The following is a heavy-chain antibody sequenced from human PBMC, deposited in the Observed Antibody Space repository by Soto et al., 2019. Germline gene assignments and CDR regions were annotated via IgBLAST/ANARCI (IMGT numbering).Heavy chain of an antibody. Sequence: SVKVSCKASGGTFSSYAISWVRQAPGQGLEWMGGIIPIFGTANYAQKFQGRVTITADESTSTAYMELSSLRSEDTAVYYCAGNLYYYDSSGYYSLDYWGQGTLVTVSS. CDR2: IIPIFGTA. D-gene: IGHD3-22*01. CDR1: GGTFSSYA. V-gene: IGHV1-69*13. CDR3: AGNLYYYDSSGYYSLDY. J-gene: IGHJ4*02.